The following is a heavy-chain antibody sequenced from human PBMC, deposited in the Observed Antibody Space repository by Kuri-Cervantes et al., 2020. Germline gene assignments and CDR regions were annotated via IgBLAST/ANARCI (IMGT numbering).Heavy chain of an antibody. V-gene: IGHV3-43*01. CDR2: ISWAGGST. D-gene: IGHD1-26*01. Sequence: GRSLRVSCSASGFTFDDYTMHRVRQAPGQGLEWVSLISWAGGSTYYAYTVKGRFTISRDNSKNSLYLQMNSLRTEDTALYYCAKDEGGSYPDYWGQGTLVTVSS. CDR3: AKDEGGSYPDY. CDR1: GFTFDDYT. J-gene: IGHJ4*02.